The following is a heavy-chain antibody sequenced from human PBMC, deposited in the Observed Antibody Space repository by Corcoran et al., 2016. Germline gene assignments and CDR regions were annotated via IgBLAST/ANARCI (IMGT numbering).Heavy chain of an antibody. D-gene: IGHD2-2*01. CDR1: GFSLSTSGVG. CDR2: LYWNDDK. J-gene: IGHJ4*01. CDR3: GHKWWEGWREGYCSGTTCPPVDY. Sequence: QITLKESGPTLMKPTQTLTLTCTFSGFSLSTSGVGVGWIRPPPGKALEWLALLYWNDDKRYSPSLKSRLTITKDTSKNPVVLTMTNVDPVDTATYYVGHKWWEGWREGYCSGTTCPPVDYWGQGILVTVSS. V-gene: IGHV2-5*01.